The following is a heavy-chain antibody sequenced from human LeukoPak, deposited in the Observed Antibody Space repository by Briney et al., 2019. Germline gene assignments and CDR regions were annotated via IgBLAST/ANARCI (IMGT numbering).Heavy chain of an antibody. CDR3: ARALIAVAPFDY. CDR2: INTYNGNT. Sequence: AAVEFSYKASGSTFTSYGIRWGRPAPGQGVGWRGWINTYNGNTNYAQKLQRRVTMPTDTSTSTAYMELRSLRSDDTAVYYCARALIAVAPFDYWGQGTLVTVSS. D-gene: IGHD6-19*01. CDR1: GSTFTSYG. J-gene: IGHJ4*02. V-gene: IGHV1-18*01.